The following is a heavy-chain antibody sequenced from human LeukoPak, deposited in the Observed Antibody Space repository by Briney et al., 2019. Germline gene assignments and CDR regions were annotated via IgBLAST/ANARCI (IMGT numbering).Heavy chain of an antibody. J-gene: IGHJ6*04. CDR2: ISYDGSNK. V-gene: IGHV3-30*18. CDR1: GFSFSSYG. CDR3: AKPASPYCSCNTCPPHAYYHYGMNV. Sequence: GGSLRLSCAASGFSFSSYGMHWVRQAPGKGLEWVAVISYDGSNKYYADSVKGRFTVSRDNPKNTLYLQMNGLRTEDTAVYYCAKPASPYCSCNTCPPHAYYHYGMNVWGKGTTVTVSS. D-gene: IGHD2-2*01.